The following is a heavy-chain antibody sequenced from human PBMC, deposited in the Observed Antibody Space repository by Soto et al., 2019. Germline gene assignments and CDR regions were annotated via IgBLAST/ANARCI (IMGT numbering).Heavy chain of an antibody. CDR1: DLNFSNYW. CDR3: ARSPSSGWYYFDY. CDR2: IKSDGSST. V-gene: IGHV3-74*01. Sequence: WGSLRLSCAASDLNFSNYWVYWVRQTTGKGLVWVSRIKSDGSSTSYADSVEGRFTISRDNAKNTLYLQMNSLRGEDTAVYYCARSPSSGWYYFDYWGQGALVTVSS. J-gene: IGHJ4*02. D-gene: IGHD6-19*01.